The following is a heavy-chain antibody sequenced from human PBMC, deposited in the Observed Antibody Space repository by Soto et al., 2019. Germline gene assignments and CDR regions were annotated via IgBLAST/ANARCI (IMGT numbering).Heavy chain of an antibody. J-gene: IGHJ5*02. D-gene: IGHD3-3*01. V-gene: IGHV4-30-4*01. CDR3: ARGVTVFGLVSRLWFAP. Sequence: PSETLSLTCTVSGGSISSGDYSWSWVRQSPGKGLEWIGHIYNSGITYYNPSLKSRVVISIDTSRNQFSLRLNSLTAADRAVYFCARGVTVFGLVSRLWFAPWGQGTVVT. CDR1: GGSISSGDYS. CDR2: IYNSGIT.